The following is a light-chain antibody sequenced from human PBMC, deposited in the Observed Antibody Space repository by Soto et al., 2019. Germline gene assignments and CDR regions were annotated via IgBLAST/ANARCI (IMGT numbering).Light chain of an antibody. CDR1: QSVRNN. CDR2: GSS. J-gene: IGKJ1*01. Sequence: IVLTQSPATLSVSPGDSATLSCRTSQSVRNNLAWYQQRPGQPPRLLIYGSSTRGFGVPARFSGSGSGTEFTLTINNLQSEDFAVYFCQQYENWPPWTFGQGTTV. CDR3: QQYENWPPWT. V-gene: IGKV3-15*01.